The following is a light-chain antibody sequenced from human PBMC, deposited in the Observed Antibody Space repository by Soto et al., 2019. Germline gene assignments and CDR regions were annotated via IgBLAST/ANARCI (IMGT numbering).Light chain of an antibody. Sequence: EIVLTQSPGTLSLSPGERATLSCRAGQSVSSSYLAWYQQKPGQAPRLLISGATSRATGIPDRFSGSGSGTDFTLTISRLEPEDFAVYYCQQYGISPITFGQGTRLEMK. CDR3: QQYGISPIT. V-gene: IGKV3-20*01. CDR2: GAT. J-gene: IGKJ5*01. CDR1: QSVSSSY.